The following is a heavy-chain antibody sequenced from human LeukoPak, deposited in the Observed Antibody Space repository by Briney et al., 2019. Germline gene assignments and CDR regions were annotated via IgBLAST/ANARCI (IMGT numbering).Heavy chain of an antibody. CDR2: ISSSGSTI. D-gene: IGHD2-21*01. V-gene: IGHV3-48*03. CDR3: ARLAGGYYYYMDV. Sequence: GGSLRLSCAASGFTFSSYEMNWVRQAPGKGLEWVSYISSSGSTIYYADSVKGRFTISRDNAKNSLYLQMNSLRAEDTAVYYCARLAGGYYYYMDVWGQGTLVTVSS. J-gene: IGHJ6*03. CDR1: GFTFSSYE.